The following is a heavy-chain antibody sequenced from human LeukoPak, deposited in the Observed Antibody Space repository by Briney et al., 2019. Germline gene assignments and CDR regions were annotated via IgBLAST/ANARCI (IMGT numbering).Heavy chain of an antibody. CDR2: INPNSGGT. J-gene: IGHJ4*02. D-gene: IGHD3-22*01. CDR1: GYTFTGYY. Sequence: ASVKVSCKASGYTFTGYYMHWVRQAPGQGPEWMGWINPNSGGTNYAQKFQGRVTMTRDTSISTAYMELSRLRSDDTAVYYCARVLGRGYRTPPHFDYWGQGTLVTVSS. V-gene: IGHV1-2*02. CDR3: ARVLGRGYRTPPHFDY.